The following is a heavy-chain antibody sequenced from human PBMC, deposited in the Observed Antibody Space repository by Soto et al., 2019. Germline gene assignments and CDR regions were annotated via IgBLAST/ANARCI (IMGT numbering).Heavy chain of an antibody. Sequence: QVHLVQSGPETRTPGASVKVSCKASGYTFIGYYIHWIRQAPGQGLEWMGYINPQTGAPTYAQKFKCSVTMPRDTTLRTAYMELKTLTSNDTAVYYCAKARGISSARLITWFDPWGQGPLVSVSS. J-gene: IGHJ5*02. CDR3: AKARGISSARLITWFDP. V-gene: IGHV1-2*04. D-gene: IGHD2-2*01. CDR1: GYTFIGYY. CDR2: INPQTGAP.